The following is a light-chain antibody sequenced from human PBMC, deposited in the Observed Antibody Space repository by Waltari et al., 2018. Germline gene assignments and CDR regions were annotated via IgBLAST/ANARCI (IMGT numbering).Light chain of an antibody. Sequence: DIVMTQSPDSLSVSLGERATFNCTSSQSVLYSSNNKTYLAWYQQKPGQPPKLLIYWASIRESGVPDRFSGSGSGTDFTLTINSLQAEDVAVYYCQQYYNTPSTFGPGTKVDIK. J-gene: IGKJ3*01. CDR3: QQYYNTPST. CDR1: QSVLYSSNNKTY. V-gene: IGKV4-1*01. CDR2: WAS.